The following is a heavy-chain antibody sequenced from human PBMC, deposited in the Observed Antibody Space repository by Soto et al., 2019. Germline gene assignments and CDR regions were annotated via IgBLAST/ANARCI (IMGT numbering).Heavy chain of an antibody. J-gene: IGHJ6*02. D-gene: IGHD6-13*01. CDR3: AKDRGGRYSSSLHYGMDV. CDR2: VSFGGREE. CDR1: GFTFSNYG. Sequence: QVQLVESGGGVVQPGRSLRLSCAASGFTFSNYGMHWVRQAPGKGLEWVAVVSFGGREEYYADSVKGRFIISRDNSKNTLYLQMNSLRAEDTAVYYCAKDRGGRYSSSLHYGMDVWGQGTTVTVSS. V-gene: IGHV3-30*18.